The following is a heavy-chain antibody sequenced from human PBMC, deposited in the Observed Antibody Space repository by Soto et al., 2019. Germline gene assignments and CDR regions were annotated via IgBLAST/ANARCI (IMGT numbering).Heavy chain of an antibody. D-gene: IGHD6-13*01. CDR1: GFTFSSYA. CDR2: ISGSGGST. J-gene: IGHJ3*02. V-gene: IGHV3-23*01. Sequence: EVQLLESGGGLVQPGGSLRLSCAASGFTFSSYAMSWVRQAPGKGLEWVSAISGSGGSTYYADSVKGRFTISRDNSKNTQYLQMNSLRAEDTAVYYCAKDRSSWYRAFDIWGQGTMVTVSS. CDR3: AKDRSSWYRAFDI.